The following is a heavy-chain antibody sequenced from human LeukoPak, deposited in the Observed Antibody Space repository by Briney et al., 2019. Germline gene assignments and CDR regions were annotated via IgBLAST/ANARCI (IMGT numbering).Heavy chain of an antibody. CDR3: ARGRSGSYHSPFDY. D-gene: IGHD1-26*01. Sequence: SETLSLTCTVSGGSISNYYWSWIRQPPGKGLEWIGYIYYSGSTNYNPSLESRVTISVDTSKDQFSLKLDSVTAADTAVYYCARGRSGSYHSPFDYWGQGTLVTVSS. CDR2: IYYSGST. V-gene: IGHV4-59*13. J-gene: IGHJ4*02. CDR1: GGSISNYY.